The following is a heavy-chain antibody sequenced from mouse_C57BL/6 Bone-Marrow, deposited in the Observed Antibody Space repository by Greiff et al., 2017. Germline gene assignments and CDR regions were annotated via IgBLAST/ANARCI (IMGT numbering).Heavy chain of an antibody. Sequence: VQLKQSGPELVKPGASVKISCKASGYAFSSSWMNWVKQRPGKGLEWIGRIYPGDGDTNYNGKFKGKATLTADKSSSTAYMQLSSLTSEDSAVYFCARRDYGRWYFDVWGTGTTVTVSS. D-gene: IGHD1-1*01. CDR1: GYAFSSSW. V-gene: IGHV1-82*01. J-gene: IGHJ1*03. CDR3: ARRDYGRWYFDV. CDR2: IYPGDGDT.